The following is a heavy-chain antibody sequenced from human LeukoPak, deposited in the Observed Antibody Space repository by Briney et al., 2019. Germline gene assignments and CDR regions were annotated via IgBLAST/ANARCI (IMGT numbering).Heavy chain of an antibody. J-gene: IGHJ4*02. CDR3: ARLYYDSSGYYQICYFDY. Sequence: SETLSFTCTVSGCSISSSSYYWGWLRQPPGKGLGWIGSIYYSRSTYYNPSLKSRVTISVDTSKNQFSLNLSSVTAADTAVYYCARLYYDSSGYYQICYFDYWGQGTLVTVSS. V-gene: IGHV4-39*01. D-gene: IGHD3-22*01. CDR2: IYYSRST. CDR1: GCSISSSSYY.